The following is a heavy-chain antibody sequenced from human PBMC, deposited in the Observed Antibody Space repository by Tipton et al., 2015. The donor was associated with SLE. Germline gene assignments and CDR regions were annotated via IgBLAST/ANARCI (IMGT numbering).Heavy chain of an antibody. CDR1: GGSISSYY. J-gene: IGHJ2*01. CDR3: ARDPGIAAAGNFWYFDL. V-gene: IGHV4-59*12. Sequence: TLSLTCTVSGGSISSYYWSWIRQPPGKGLEWIGYIYYSGSTNYNPSLKSRVTISVDTSKNQFSLKLSSVTAADTAVYYCARDPGIAAAGNFWYFDLWGRGTLVTVSS. CDR2: IYYSGST. D-gene: IGHD6-13*01.